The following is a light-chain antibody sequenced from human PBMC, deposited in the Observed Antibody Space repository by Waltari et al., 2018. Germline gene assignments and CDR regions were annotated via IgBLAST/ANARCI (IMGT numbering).Light chain of an antibody. J-gene: IGLJ2*01. CDR2: DVF. CDR3: SSYTASPPHVV. Sequence: QSALTQPASVSGSPGQSISLSCTGISSDGGGFYFVSWYQQHPGKAPKLMIYDVFNRPSGVSTRFSGSKSDNAASLAIAGLQAEDEAVYYCSSYTASPPHVVFGGGTKVTVL. CDR1: SSDGGGFYF. V-gene: IGLV2-14*03.